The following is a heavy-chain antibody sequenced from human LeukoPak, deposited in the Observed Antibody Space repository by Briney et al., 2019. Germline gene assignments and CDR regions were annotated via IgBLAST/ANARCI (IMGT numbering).Heavy chain of an antibody. J-gene: IGHJ4*01. Sequence: GGSLRLSCSASGFTLSAYAIHWVRQAPGKGLEYVSAVSSNGGSTYYADSVKGRFTISRDNSKNTLYLQMSSLRTEDTALYYCVRGGSSSWYDYTFDYWGQGTLVTVSS. V-gene: IGHV3-64D*06. CDR1: GFTLSAYA. CDR3: VRGGSSSWYDYTFDY. CDR2: VSSNGGST. D-gene: IGHD6-13*01.